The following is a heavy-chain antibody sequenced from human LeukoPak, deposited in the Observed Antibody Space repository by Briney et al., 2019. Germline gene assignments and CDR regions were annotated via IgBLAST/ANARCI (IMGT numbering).Heavy chain of an antibody. J-gene: IGHJ3*02. D-gene: IGHD1-1*01. V-gene: IGHV4-59*08. CDR2: IYYSGGT. CDR1: GGSMSPFY. CDR3: AVNSTKHTFDI. Sequence: ASETLPLTCTVSGGSMSPFYWSWIRQSPGKGLEWIGSIYYSGGTNYNPSLKSRVTISVDTSKNQFSLELSSVTAADTAVYYCAVNSTKHTFDIWGQGTMVTVSS.